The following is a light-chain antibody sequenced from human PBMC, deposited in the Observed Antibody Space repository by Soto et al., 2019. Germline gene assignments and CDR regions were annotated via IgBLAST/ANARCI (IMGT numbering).Light chain of an antibody. CDR2: GAS. V-gene: IGKV3-20*01. CDR1: QSVDTTF. Sequence: IVLTQSPGSLSLSPGQRATLSCRASQSVDTTFFAWYQKKPGQAPSLLIYGASKRATGIPDRFSGSGSGTDFTLIISRLEPEDFAVYYCQQYMSSVTFGQGTKVEIK. J-gene: IGKJ1*01. CDR3: QQYMSSVT.